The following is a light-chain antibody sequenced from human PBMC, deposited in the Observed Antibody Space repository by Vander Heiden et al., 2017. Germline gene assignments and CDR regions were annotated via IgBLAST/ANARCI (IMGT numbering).Light chain of an antibody. CDR2: DAS. CDR3: QQHNRYSRT. V-gene: IGKV1-5*01. Sequence: DIQMTQSPSTLSASVGDRVTITCRASQSISSWLAWYQQQKSPKLLIYDASSLQSGVPSRFSGSGSGTYFSLTISSLQSDDFATYYCQQHNRYSRTFGQGTKVEIK. CDR1: QSISSW. J-gene: IGKJ1*01.